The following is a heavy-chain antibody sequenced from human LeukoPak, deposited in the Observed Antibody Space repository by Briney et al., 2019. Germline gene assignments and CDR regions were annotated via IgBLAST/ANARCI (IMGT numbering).Heavy chain of an antibody. V-gene: IGHV1-8*01. CDR2: MNPNSGNT. CDR3: ARAGEAEWELPLGYNWFDP. Sequence: ASVKVPCKASGYTFTSYDINWVRQATGQGLEWMGWMNPNSGNTGYAQKFQGRVTMTRNTSISTAYMELSSLRSEDTAVYYCARAGEAEWELPLGYNWFDPWGQGTLVTVSS. CDR1: GYTFTSYD. D-gene: IGHD1-26*01. J-gene: IGHJ5*02.